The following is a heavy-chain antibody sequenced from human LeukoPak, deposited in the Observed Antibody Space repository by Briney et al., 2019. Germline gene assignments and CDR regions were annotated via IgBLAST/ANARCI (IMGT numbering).Heavy chain of an antibody. Sequence: GASVKVSCKASGYTFTSYGISWVRQAPGQGLEWMGWISAYNGNTNYAQKLQGRVTMTTDTSTSTAYMELRSLRSDGTAVYYCACSSSLFDDAFDIWGQGTMVTVSS. CDR1: GYTFTSYG. J-gene: IGHJ3*02. D-gene: IGHD6-6*01. CDR3: ACSSSLFDDAFDI. CDR2: ISAYNGNT. V-gene: IGHV1-18*01.